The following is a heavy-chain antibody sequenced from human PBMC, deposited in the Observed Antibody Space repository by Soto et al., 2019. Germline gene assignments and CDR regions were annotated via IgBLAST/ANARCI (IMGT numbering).Heavy chain of an antibody. V-gene: IGHV4-59*01. CDR3: ARVGWTTVGYYFDY. D-gene: IGHD4-17*01. J-gene: IGHJ4*02. Sequence: LSLTCAVSVASISSYYWSWVRQPPGKGLEWIGYIHYSGSTKYNTTLKSRVTISIDPSKNQFSLQLTSVTTADTAVYYCARVGWTTVGYYFDYWSQGTLVTVSS. CDR1: VASISSYY. CDR2: IHYSGST.